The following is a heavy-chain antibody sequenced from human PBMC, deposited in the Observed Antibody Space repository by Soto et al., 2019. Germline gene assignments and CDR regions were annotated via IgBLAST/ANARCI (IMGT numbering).Heavy chain of an antibody. D-gene: IGHD3-10*01. CDR3: ARAYGSGSYPSDY. CDR2: IKQDGSEN. CDR1: GFNSGGHW. J-gene: IGHJ4*02. Sequence: GGPLRHPCAASGFNSGGHWMSWVRKAPGKGLEWVANIKQDGSENYFVDSVKGRFTISRHSSKNTLYLQMNSLRAEDTAFYYCARAYGSGSYPSDYWGQGTQVTVPQ. V-gene: IGHV3-7*03.